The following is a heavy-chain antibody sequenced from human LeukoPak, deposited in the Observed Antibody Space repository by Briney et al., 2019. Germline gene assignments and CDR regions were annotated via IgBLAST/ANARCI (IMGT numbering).Heavy chain of an antibody. Sequence: SETLSLTCTVSGGSIRNYYWNWIRQPAGEGLEWVGRIQTSGNTNYSPSLKSRITISVDRSKNQVSLKLSSVTAADTAVYYCASDRGSGWFDYWGQGTLVTVSS. J-gene: IGHJ4*02. V-gene: IGHV4-4*07. CDR2: IQTSGNT. CDR3: ASDRGSGWFDY. D-gene: IGHD6-19*01. CDR1: GGSIRNYY.